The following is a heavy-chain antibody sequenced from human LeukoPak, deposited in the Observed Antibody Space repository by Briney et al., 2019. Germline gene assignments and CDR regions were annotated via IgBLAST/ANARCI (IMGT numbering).Heavy chain of an antibody. CDR2: IYYSGST. CDR1: GGSISSYY. V-gene: IGHV4-59*01. CDR3: ARSSPGGWLRKSVAEYFQH. D-gene: IGHD3-22*01. J-gene: IGHJ1*01. Sequence: SETLSLTCTVSGGSISSYYWSWIRQPPGKGLEWIGYIYYSGSTNYNPSLKSRVTISVDTSKNQFSLKLSSVTAADTAVYYCARSSPGGWLRKSVAEYFQHWGQGTLVTVSS.